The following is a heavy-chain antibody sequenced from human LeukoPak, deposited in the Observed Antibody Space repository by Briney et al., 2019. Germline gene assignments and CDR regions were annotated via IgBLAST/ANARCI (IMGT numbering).Heavy chain of an antibody. CDR1: GYTFTSYD. V-gene: IGHV1-8*01. J-gene: IGHJ4*02. CDR2: MNPNSGNT. CDR3: ARSITMVRGVKTTLGY. Sequence: ASVKVSCKASGYTFTSYDINWVRQATGQGLEWMGWMNPNSGNTGYAQKFQGRVTMTRNTSISTAYMELSSLRSEDTAVYYCARSITMVRGVKTTLGYWGQGTLVTVSS. D-gene: IGHD3-10*01.